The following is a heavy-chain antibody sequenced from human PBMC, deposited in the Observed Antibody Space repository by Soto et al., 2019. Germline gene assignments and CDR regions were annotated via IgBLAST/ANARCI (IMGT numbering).Heavy chain of an antibody. J-gene: IGHJ6*02. CDR2: IIPIFGTA. D-gene: IGHD5-18*01. CDR1: GGTFSSYA. CDR3: ARWDLGGYSYGTHYYGMDV. V-gene: IGHV1-69*13. Sequence: GASVKVSGKASGGTFSSYAISWVRQAPGQGLEWMGGIIPIFGTANYAQKFQGRVTITADESTSTAYMELSSLRSEDTAVYYCARWDLGGYSYGTHYYGMDVWGQGTTVTAP.